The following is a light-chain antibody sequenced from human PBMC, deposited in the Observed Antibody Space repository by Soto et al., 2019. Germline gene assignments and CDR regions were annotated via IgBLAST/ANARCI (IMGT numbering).Light chain of an antibody. V-gene: IGLV1-51*01. J-gene: IGLJ2*01. CDR1: SSNIGSNY. Sequence: QSVLTQPPSVSAAPGQKVTISCSGSSSNIGSNYVSWYQQLPGAAPKLLIYDNGKRPSGIPDRFSGSKSGTSATLGITGLQTGDEADYHCGTWDSSLSAVVFGGGTKLTVL. CDR2: DNG. CDR3: GTWDSSLSAVV.